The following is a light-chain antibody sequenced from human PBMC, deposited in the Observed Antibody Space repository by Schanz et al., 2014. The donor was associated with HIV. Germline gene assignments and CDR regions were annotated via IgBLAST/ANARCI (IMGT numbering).Light chain of an antibody. J-gene: IGLJ2*01. CDR2: GVD. CDR3: SSYTGGSPLGV. Sequence: QSALTQPASVSGSPGQSISISCTGTSSDIGPYNCVSWYQQRPGKAPKLVISGVDYRPSGVSSRFSGSKSGSAASLTISGLQADDEADYYCSSYTGGSPLGVFGGGTKVTVL. V-gene: IGLV2-14*03. CDR1: SSDIGPYNC.